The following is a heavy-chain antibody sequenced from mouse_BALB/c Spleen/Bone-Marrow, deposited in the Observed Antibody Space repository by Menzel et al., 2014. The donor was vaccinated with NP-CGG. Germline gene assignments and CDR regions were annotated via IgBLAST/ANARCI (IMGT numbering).Heavy chain of an antibody. D-gene: IGHD1-1*01. V-gene: IGHV1-54*01. CDR1: GYAFTNYL. CDR2: INPGSGGT. Sequence: QVQLKESGAELGRPGTSVKVSCKASGYAFTNYLIEWVKQRPGQGLEWIGVINPGSGGTNYNEKFKGKATLTADKSSSTAYMQLSSLTSDDSAVYFCARGITTGYFDYWGQGTTLTVSS. CDR3: ARGITTGYFDY. J-gene: IGHJ2*01.